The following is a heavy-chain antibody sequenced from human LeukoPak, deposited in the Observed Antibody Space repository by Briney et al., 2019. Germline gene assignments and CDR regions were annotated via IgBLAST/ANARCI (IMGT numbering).Heavy chain of an antibody. Sequence: SETLSLTCAVYGGSFSGYYWSWIRQPPGKGLEWIGEINHSGSTNYNPSLKSRVTISVDTSKNQFSLKLSSVTAADTAVYYCAGLTMVRGVFFDYWGQGTLVTVSS. CDR2: INHSGST. CDR1: GGSFSGYY. D-gene: IGHD3-10*01. CDR3: AGLTMVRGVFFDY. V-gene: IGHV4-34*01. J-gene: IGHJ4*02.